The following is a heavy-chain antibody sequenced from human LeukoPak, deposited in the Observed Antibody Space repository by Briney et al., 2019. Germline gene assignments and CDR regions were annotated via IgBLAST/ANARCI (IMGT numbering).Heavy chain of an antibody. CDR3: ARLPGYCSSNSCYKMTIPFDY. CDR1: GFTFSSYA. J-gene: IGHJ4*02. V-gene: IGHV3-NL1*01. D-gene: IGHD2-2*02. Sequence: GGSLRLSCAASGFTFSSYAMNWVRQAPGKGLEWVSIIFASGSTTYYADPVKGRFTISRDNSKNTLYLQMNSLRAEDTAVYYCARLPGYCSSNSCYKMTIPFDYWGQGTLVTVSS. CDR2: IFASGSTT.